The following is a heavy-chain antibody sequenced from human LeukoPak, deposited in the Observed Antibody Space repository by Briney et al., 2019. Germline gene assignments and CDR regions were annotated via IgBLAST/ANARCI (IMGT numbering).Heavy chain of an antibody. J-gene: IGHJ4*02. V-gene: IGHV3-11*06. CDR3: AKGSGSYTDY. D-gene: IGHD1-26*01. CDR2: IDSGSTST. Sequence: GGSLRLSCAASGFIFTDYYMSWVRQAPGKGLEWVSFIDSGSTSTKYADSVKGRFTISRDNSKNTLYLQMNSLRAEDTAVYYCAKGSGSYTDYWGQGTLVTVSS. CDR1: GFIFTDYY.